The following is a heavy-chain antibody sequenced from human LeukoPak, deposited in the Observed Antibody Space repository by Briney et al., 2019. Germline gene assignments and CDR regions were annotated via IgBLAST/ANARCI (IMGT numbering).Heavy chain of an antibody. V-gene: IGHV4-61*02. CDR3: ARTYDTTRRDY. CDR1: GGSISSGSYY. Sequence: PSETLSLTCTVSGGSISSGSYYWSWIRQPAGKGLEWIGRIYTSGSTNYNPPLKSRVTISVDTSKNQFSLKLSSVTAADTAVYYCARTYDTTRRDYWGQGTLVTVSS. J-gene: IGHJ4*02. CDR2: IYTSGST. D-gene: IGHD3-22*01.